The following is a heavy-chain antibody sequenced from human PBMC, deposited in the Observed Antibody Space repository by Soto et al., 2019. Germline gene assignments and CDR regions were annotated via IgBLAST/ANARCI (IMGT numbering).Heavy chain of an antibody. D-gene: IGHD3-10*01. CDR3: ARSPTDAFGDIGNFFDP. CDR2: IYYSGTT. V-gene: IGHV4-59*01. CDR1: GGSLSNYY. J-gene: IGHJ5*02. Sequence: SETLSLTCTVSGGSLSNYYWSWLRQPPGKGLEWIAYIYYSGTTNYSPSLKSRVTVSLDTSKNQFSLRLNSVTAADTAVYYCARSPTDAFGDIGNFFDPWGQGAPVTVSS.